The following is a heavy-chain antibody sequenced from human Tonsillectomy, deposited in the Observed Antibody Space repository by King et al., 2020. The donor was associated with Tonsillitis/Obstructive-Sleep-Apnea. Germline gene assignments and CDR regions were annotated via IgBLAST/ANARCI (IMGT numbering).Heavy chain of an antibody. D-gene: IGHD2-2*01. CDR3: ARVVYQLLGDYYHYMDV. J-gene: IGHJ6*03. CDR2: IYYSGST. CDR1: CGSISIYY. Sequence: QLQESGPGLVKPSETLSLTCIVSCGSISIYYWSWIRQPPGKGLEWIGYIYYSGSTNYNPSLKSRVTISVDTSKNQFSLKLSAVTAADTAVYYCARVVYQLLGDYYHYMDVWGKGTTVTVSS. V-gene: IGHV4-59*01.